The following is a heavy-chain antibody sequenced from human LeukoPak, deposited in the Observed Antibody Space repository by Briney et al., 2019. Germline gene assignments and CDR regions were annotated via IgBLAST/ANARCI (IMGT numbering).Heavy chain of an antibody. D-gene: IGHD2-15*01. J-gene: IGHJ6*02. Sequence: SVKVSCKASGGTFSSYAISWVRQAPGQGLEWMGRIIPILGIANYAQKFQGRVTITADKSTSTAYMELSSLRSEDTAVYYCASCSGGSCYEDYYGMDVWGQGTTVTVSS. CDR2: IIPILGIA. V-gene: IGHV1-69*04. CDR1: GGTFSSYA. CDR3: ASCSGGSCYEDYYGMDV.